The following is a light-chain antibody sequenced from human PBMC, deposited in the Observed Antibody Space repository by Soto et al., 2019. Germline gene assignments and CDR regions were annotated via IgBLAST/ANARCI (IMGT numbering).Light chain of an antibody. CDR2: AAS. V-gene: IGKV1D-8*01. CDR1: QGISSY. CDR3: QQYYSFPLT. J-gene: IGKJ4*01. Sequence: VIWMTQSPSLLSASTGDRVTISCRISQGISSYLAWYQQKPGKAPELMIYAASTLQSGVSSRFSGSGSGTDFPITISCLQSEDFETYYCQQYYSFPLTFGGGTKV.